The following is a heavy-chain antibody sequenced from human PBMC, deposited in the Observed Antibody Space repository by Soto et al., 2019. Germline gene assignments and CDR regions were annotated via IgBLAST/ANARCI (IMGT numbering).Heavy chain of an antibody. V-gene: IGHV1-69*04. Sequence: SVKVSCKASGGTFSSYTISWVRQAPGQGLEWMGRIIPILGIANYAQKFQSRVTITADKSTSTAYMELSSLRSEDTAVYYCARDSPVAVAGHDAFDIWGQGTMVTVSS. J-gene: IGHJ3*02. CDR1: GGTFSSYT. CDR2: IIPILGIA. CDR3: ARDSPVAVAGHDAFDI. D-gene: IGHD6-19*01.